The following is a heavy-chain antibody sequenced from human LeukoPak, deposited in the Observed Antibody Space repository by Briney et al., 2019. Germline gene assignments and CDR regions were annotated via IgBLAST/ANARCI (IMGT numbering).Heavy chain of an antibody. J-gene: IGHJ4*02. CDR2: IYYSGST. V-gene: IGHV4-39*01. D-gene: IGHD4-11*01. CDR3: ARVTTVTTVYFDY. Sequence: SETLSLACTVSGGSISSSSYYWGWIRQPPGRGLEWIGSIYYSGSTYYNPSLKSRVTISVDTSKNQFSLKLSSVTAADTAVYYCARVTTVTTVYFDYWGQGTLVTVSS. CDR1: GGSISSSSYY.